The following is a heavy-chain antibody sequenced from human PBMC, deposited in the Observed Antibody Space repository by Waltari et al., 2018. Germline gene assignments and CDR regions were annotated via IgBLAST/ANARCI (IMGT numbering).Heavy chain of an antibody. V-gene: IGHV1-69*02. J-gene: IGHJ4*02. CDR2: IIPFLGIS. Sequence: QVQLVQSGAEVKKPGSSVKVSCKASGGTLSSYTVTWVRQVPGQGLEWMGSIIPFLGISKYAQSLQARLTITVDQSTNTGYMELKSLRPEDTGVYYCARSGEMKGTVDYWGQGTLVTVSS. CDR1: GGTLSSYT. D-gene: IGHD1-1*01. CDR3: ARSGEMKGTVDY.